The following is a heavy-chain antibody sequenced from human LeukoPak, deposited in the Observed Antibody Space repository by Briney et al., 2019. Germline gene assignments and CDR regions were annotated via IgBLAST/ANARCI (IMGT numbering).Heavy chain of an antibody. CDR2: IYHSGST. Sequence: SETLSLTCSVSGGSVNSDSCYWSWIRQPPGKGLEWIGYIYHSGSTYYNPSLKSRVTISVDRSKNQFSLKLSSVTAADTAVYYCARVGGYFRVDYWGQGTLVTVSS. J-gene: IGHJ4*02. CDR3: ARVGGYFRVDY. D-gene: IGHD2-15*01. CDR1: GGSVNSDSCY. V-gene: IGHV4-30-2*01.